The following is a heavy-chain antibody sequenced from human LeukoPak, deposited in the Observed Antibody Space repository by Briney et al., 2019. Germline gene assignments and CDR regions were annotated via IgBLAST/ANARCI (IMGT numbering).Heavy chain of an antibody. J-gene: IGHJ4*02. CDR3: ARSYSGSFKYFDY. Sequence: SETLSLTCAVYGGSFSGYYWSWIRQPPGKGLEWIGEINHSGSTNYNPSLKSRVTISVDTSKNQFSLKLSSVTAADTAVYYCARSYSGSFKYFDYWGLGTLVTVSS. D-gene: IGHD1-26*01. CDR1: GGSFSGYY. V-gene: IGHV4-34*01. CDR2: INHSGST.